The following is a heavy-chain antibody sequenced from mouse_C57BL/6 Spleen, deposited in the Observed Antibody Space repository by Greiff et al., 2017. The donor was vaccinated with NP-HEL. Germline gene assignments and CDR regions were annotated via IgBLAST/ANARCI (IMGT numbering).Heavy chain of an antibody. CDR2: IDPSDSYT. Sequence: QVQLQQPGAELVMPGASVKLSCKASGYTFTSYWMHWVKQRPGQGLEWIGEIDPSDSYTNYNQKFKGKSTLTVDKSSSTAYMQLSSLTSEDSAVYYCARAFDGYYEDYGGQGTTLTVSS. J-gene: IGHJ2*01. CDR3: ARAFDGYYEDY. CDR1: GYTFTSYW. V-gene: IGHV1-69*01. D-gene: IGHD2-3*01.